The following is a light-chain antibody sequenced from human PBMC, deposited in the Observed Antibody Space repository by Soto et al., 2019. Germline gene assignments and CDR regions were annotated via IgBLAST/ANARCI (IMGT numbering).Light chain of an antibody. J-gene: IGKJ2*01. CDR1: QTVSDNY. CDR3: QQYATSPYA. Sequence: EIVLTQSPGTLSLSPGERAAISCRASQTVSDNYLAWYQQKPGQTPRLLIYGTSSRATGIPDRFSGSGSGADFTLTISRLEPEDFAVYYCQQYATSPYAFGQGTKLEI. V-gene: IGKV3-20*01. CDR2: GTS.